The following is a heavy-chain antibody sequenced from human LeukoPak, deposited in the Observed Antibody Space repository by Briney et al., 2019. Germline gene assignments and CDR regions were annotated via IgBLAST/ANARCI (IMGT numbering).Heavy chain of an antibody. D-gene: IGHD7-27*01. V-gene: IGHV4-34*01. Sequence: PSETLSLTCAVYGGSFSGYYWSWIRQPPGKGLEWIGEINHSGSTNYNPSLKSRVTISVDTSKNQVSLKLSSVTAADTAVYYCAREGWGSDYWGQGTLVTVSS. CDR2: INHSGST. CDR3: AREGWGSDY. CDR1: GGSFSGYY. J-gene: IGHJ4*02.